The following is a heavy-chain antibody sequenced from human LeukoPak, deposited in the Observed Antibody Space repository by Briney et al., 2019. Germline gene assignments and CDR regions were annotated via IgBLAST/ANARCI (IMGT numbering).Heavy chain of an antibody. CDR3: ANGRSMAHEKIHN. D-gene: IGHD1-26*01. CDR1: GFTFSTFG. Sequence: GGSLRLSCVASGFTFSTFGMSWVRQAPGKGLEWVSSISDTGGYTYYADSMKGRFTISRDNSKNTLYLQMNSLRAEDTAAYHCANGRSMAHEKIHNWGQGTLVTVSS. J-gene: IGHJ4*02. CDR2: ISDTGGYT. V-gene: IGHV3-23*01.